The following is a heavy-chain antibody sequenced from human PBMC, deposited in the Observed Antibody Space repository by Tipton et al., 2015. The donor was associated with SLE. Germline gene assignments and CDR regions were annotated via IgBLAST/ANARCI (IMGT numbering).Heavy chain of an antibody. V-gene: IGHV3-21*03. CDR3: TTDRIVVGGESPEEKVYFDY. CDR2: ISSSSSYI. CDR1: GFTFSSYS. J-gene: IGHJ4*02. D-gene: IGHD3-22*01. Sequence: GSLRLSCAASGFTFSSYSMNWVRQAPGKGLEWVSSISSSSSYIYYADSVKGRFTISRDNAKNSLYLQMNSLKTEDTAVYYCTTDRIVVGGESPEEKVYFDYWGQGTLVTVSS.